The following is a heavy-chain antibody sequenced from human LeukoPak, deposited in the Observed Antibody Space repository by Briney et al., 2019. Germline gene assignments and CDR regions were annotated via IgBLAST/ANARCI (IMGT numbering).Heavy chain of an antibody. D-gene: IGHD3-22*01. CDR3: ARQGAGASYYDPTGLPRGAFDS. CDR2: ILPGDSDT. J-gene: IGHJ3*02. CDR1: GYIFTNYW. V-gene: IGHV5-51*01. Sequence: KLGESLQISCRASGYIFTNYWIAWVRWMPGEGLQWMGIILPGDSDTRYSPSFRGQVTISAETSTRTAYLQWTSLRASDSAIYYCARQGAGASYYDPTGLPRGAFDSWGQGTTVTVSS.